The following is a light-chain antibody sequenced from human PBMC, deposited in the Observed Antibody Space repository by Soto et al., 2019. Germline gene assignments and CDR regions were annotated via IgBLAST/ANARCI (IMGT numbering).Light chain of an antibody. CDR2: GTI. Sequence: QTVVTQEPSLTVSPGGTVTLTCASSTGAVASEYFPNWLQQKPGQAPRALIYGTINIHSWTPARFSGSLLGGKAALTLSGVQPEDEAEYYCLLYYGGVQGVFGTGTKLTVL. CDR1: TGAVASEYF. CDR3: LLYYGGVQGV. V-gene: IGLV7-43*01. J-gene: IGLJ1*01.